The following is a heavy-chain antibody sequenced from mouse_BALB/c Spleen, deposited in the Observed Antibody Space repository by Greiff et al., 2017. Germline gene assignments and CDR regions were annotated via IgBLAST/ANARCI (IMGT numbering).Heavy chain of an antibody. CDR2: INPSSGYT. D-gene: IGHD1-2*01. V-gene: IGHV1-4*02. CDR1: GYTFTSYT. J-gene: IGHJ4*01. Sequence: VQLQQSAAELARPGASVKMSCKASGYTFTSYTMHWVKQRPGQGLEWIGYINPSSGYTEYNQKFKDKTTLTADKSSSTAYMQLSSLTSEDSAVYYCARVTTATSSYYAMDYWGQGTSVTVSS. CDR3: ARVTTATSSYYAMDY.